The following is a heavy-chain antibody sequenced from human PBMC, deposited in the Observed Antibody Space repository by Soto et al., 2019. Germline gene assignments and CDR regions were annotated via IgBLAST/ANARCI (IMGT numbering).Heavy chain of an antibody. J-gene: IGHJ6*02. CDR2: IDPGDSST. CDR3: ARLEKWYYNYYGLDV. V-gene: IGHV5-10-1*01. D-gene: IGHD1-26*01. Sequence: GESLKISCQGSGYSFTTYWISWVRQMPGKGLEWMGKIDPGDSSTNYSPSFRGHITISVDRSINTAHLQFSSLKATDTAVYYCARLEKWYYNYYGLDVWGQGTMVTVSS. CDR1: GYSFTTYW.